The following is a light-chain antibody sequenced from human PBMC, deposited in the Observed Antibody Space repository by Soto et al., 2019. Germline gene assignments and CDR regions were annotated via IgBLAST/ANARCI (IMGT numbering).Light chain of an antibody. CDR3: AAWDDSLSGQWV. J-gene: IGLJ3*02. CDR2: DVA. Sequence: QSVLTQPASVSGSPGQSITISCTGTNSDIGGYEYVSWYQQHPGGVPKLLIYDVASRPSGVSRRFSGSKSGNSAYLTISGLQADDEADYYCAAWDDSLSGQWVFGGGTKVTVL. CDR1: NSDIGGYEY. V-gene: IGLV2-14*01.